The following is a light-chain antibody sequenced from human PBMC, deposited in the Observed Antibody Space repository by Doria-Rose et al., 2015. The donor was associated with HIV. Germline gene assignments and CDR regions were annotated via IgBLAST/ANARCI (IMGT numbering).Light chain of an antibody. CDR3: QQYYDTPS. J-gene: IGKJ3*01. CDR2: WAS. V-gene: IGKV4-1*01. CDR1: QSLLYTSKNY. Sequence: TQSPESLGMSLGERATLNCKSNQSLLYTSKNYLAWYQQKPGQPPKLLIYWASTRQSGVPARFSGSGSGTDFTLTISSLEAEDVAVYYCQQYYDTPSFGPWITVDIK.